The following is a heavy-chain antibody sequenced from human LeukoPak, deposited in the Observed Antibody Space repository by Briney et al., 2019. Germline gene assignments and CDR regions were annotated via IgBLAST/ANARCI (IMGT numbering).Heavy chain of an antibody. CDR2: IKPDGSDK. D-gene: IGHD5-24*01. V-gene: IGHV3-7*01. CDR1: GFSFRSHW. CDR3: TTISAQTFDI. J-gene: IGHJ3*02. Sequence: GGSLRLSCVGSGFSFRSHWVNWVRQSPGEGLEWVAHIKPDGSDKYYVDSARGRFTVSRDNAKNSAFLQMNSQRAEDTAIYYCTTISAQTFDIWGQGTLVSVSS.